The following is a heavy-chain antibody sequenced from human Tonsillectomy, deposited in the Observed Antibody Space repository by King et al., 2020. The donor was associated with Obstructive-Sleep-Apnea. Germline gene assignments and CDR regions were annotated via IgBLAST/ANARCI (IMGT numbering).Heavy chain of an antibody. CDR3: AKAYLGEDY. V-gene: IGHV3-23*04. Sequence: VQLVESGGGLVQPGGSLRLSCAASGFTFSSYTLSLVRQAPGKGLEWVSGISGSGVNTYFAASVKGRFTISRDNSKDTLYLQMNSLRAEDTAVYYCAKAYLGEDYWGQGTLVTVSS. J-gene: IGHJ4*02. D-gene: IGHD3-16*01. CDR1: GFTFSSYT. CDR2: ISGSGVNT.